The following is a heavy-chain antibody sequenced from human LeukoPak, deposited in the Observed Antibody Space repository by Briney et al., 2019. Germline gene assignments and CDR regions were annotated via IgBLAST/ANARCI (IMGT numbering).Heavy chain of an antibody. CDR2: INHSGST. D-gene: IGHD2-2*01. CDR1: GGSFSGYY. CDR3: ARGDYIVVVPAARWFDP. J-gene: IGHJ5*02. Sequence: SETLSLTCAVCGGSFSGYYWSWIRQPPGQGLEWIGEINHSGSTNYNPSLKSRVTISVDTSKNQFSLKLSSVTAADTAVYYCARGDYIVVVPAARWFDPWGQGTLVTVSS. V-gene: IGHV4-34*01.